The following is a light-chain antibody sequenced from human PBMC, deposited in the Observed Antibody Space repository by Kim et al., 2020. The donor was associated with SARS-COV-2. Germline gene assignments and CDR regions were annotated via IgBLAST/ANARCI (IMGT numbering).Light chain of an antibody. CDR1: SLRSNY. CDR3: NSRDSSGNHLV. J-gene: IGLJ3*02. Sequence: SSELTQDPTVSVALGQTVRIRCQGDSLRSNYASWYQLKPGQAPVLVIYGKNNRPSGIPDRFSGSTSGNTASLTITGAQAEDEADYYCNSRDSSGNHLVFG. CDR2: GKN. V-gene: IGLV3-19*01.